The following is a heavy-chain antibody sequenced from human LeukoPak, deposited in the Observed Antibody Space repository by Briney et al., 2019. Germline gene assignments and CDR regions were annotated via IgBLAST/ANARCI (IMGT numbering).Heavy chain of an antibody. Sequence: ASVKVSCKASRYTFTSYDINWVRQATGQGLEWMGWMNPNSGNTGYAQKFQGRVTMTRNTSISTAYMELSSLRSEDTAVYYCAIERSSWNYYYYYYMDVWGKGTTVTVSS. V-gene: IGHV1-8*01. D-gene: IGHD6-13*01. CDR1: RYTFTSYD. CDR3: AIERSSWNYYYYYYMDV. CDR2: MNPNSGNT. J-gene: IGHJ6*03.